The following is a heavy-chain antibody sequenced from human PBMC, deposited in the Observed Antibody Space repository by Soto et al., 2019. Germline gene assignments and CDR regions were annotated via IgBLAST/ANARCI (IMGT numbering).Heavy chain of an antibody. Sequence: GGSLRLSCAASGFTFTDYYMSWIRQAPGKGLEWVSYISSSGSYTNHADSVKGRFTISRDNAKNSLYLQMNSLRAEDTALYYCAKVGATVDTVTTLPFDYWGQGTLVTVSS. CDR1: GFTFTDYY. J-gene: IGHJ4*02. CDR3: AKVGATVDTVTTLPFDY. V-gene: IGHV3-11*03. CDR2: ISSSGSYT. D-gene: IGHD4-17*01.